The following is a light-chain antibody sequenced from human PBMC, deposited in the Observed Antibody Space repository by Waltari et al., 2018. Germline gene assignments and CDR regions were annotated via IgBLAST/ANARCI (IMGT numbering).Light chain of an antibody. CDR1: SSDVGGYNY. J-gene: IGLJ3*02. CDR3: SSYTSSNTWV. V-gene: IGLV2-14*01. CDR2: DVS. Sequence: QSALTQPASVSGSPGQSITISCTGTSSDVGGYNYVSWYPQHPGKAPKLMIYDVSERPAGVSNHFSGSKSGNTASLTISGLQAEDEADYYCSSYTSSNTWVFGGGTKLTVL.